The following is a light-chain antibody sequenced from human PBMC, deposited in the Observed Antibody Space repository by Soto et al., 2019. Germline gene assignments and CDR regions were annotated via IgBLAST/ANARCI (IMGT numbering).Light chain of an antibody. CDR1: ISDVGGYNY. V-gene: IGLV2-14*01. J-gene: IGLJ1*01. Sequence: QSVLTQPASVSGSPGQSITISCTGTISDVGGYNYVSWYQQHPGKAPKLMIYEVSNRPSGVSNRFSGSKSGNTASLTISGLQAEDEADYYCSSYTSSSPYVLGTGTKLTVL. CDR2: EVS. CDR3: SSYTSSSPYV.